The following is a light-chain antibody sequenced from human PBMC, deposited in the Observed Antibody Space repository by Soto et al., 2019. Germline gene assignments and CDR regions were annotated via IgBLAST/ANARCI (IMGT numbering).Light chain of an antibody. Sequence: QTVVTQEPSFSVSPGGTVTLTCGLSSGSVSTSYYPSWYQQTPGQAPRTLIYSTKIRSSGVPDRFSGSILGNKAALTITGAQADDESDYYCVLYMGSGISVFGGGTKVTVL. J-gene: IGLJ2*01. V-gene: IGLV8-61*01. CDR3: VLYMGSGISV. CDR1: SGSVSTSYY. CDR2: STK.